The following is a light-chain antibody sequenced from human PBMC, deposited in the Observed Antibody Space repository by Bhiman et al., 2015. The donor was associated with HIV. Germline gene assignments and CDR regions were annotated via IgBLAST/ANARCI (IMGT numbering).Light chain of an antibody. CDR1: SSDVGGYRL. V-gene: IGLV2-23*02. Sequence: QSALTQPASVSGSPGQSITISCTGSSSDVGGYRLVSWYQQHPGKVPKLLIYDVSERPSGISDRFSGSKSGNTASLTISGLQAEDEADYYCCSYANVGSSSFVFGGGTKLTVL. CDR3: CSYANVGSSSFV. CDR2: DVS. J-gene: IGLJ2*01.